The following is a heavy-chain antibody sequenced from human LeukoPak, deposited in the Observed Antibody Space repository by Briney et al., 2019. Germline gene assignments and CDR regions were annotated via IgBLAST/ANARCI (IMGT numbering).Heavy chain of an antibody. Sequence: PSETLSLTCTVSGGSISSGYYWGWIRQPPGKGLEWIGSIYHSGSTYYNPSLKSRVTISVDTSKNQFSLKLSSVTAADTAVYYCARGQVAGENDAFDIWGQGTMVTVSS. V-gene: IGHV4-38-2*02. J-gene: IGHJ3*02. D-gene: IGHD6-19*01. CDR2: IYHSGST. CDR1: GGSISSGYY. CDR3: ARGQVAGENDAFDI.